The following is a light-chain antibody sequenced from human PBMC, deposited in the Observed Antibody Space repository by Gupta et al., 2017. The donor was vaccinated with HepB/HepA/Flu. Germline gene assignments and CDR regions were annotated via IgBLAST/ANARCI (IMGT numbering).Light chain of an antibody. CDR1: NIGSKS. Sequence: SYVLTQPPSVSVAPGTTARIPCGGNNIGSKSVHWYQQKPGQAPVLGVYDDSDRPSGIPERFSGSNSGNTATLTISRVEAGDEADYYCQVWDSSSDHPVVFGGGTKLTVL. CDR3: QVWDSSSDHPVV. V-gene: IGLV3-21*03. CDR2: DDS. J-gene: IGLJ2*01.